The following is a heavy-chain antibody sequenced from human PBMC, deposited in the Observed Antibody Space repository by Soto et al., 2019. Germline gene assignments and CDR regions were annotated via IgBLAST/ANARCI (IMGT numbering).Heavy chain of an antibody. CDR2: ISSSSSTI. Sequence: SLRLSCAASGFTFSSYSMNWVRQAPGKGLEWVSYISSSSSTIYYAASVKGRFTISRDNAKNSLNLQMNSLRDEDTAVYYCARDYSSSQFWGYDAFDSWGQGTMITASS. V-gene: IGHV3-48*02. CDR3: ARDYSSSQFWGYDAFDS. CDR1: GFTFSSYS. D-gene: IGHD6-13*01. J-gene: IGHJ3*02.